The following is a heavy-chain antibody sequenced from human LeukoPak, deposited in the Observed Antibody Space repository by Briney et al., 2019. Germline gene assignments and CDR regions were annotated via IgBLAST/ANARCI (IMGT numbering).Heavy chain of an antibody. CDR2: IIPIFGTA. Sequence: SVKVSCKXSGGTFSSYAISWVRQAPGQGLEWMGGIIPIFGTANYAQKFQGRVTITADESTSTAYMELSSLRSEDTAVYYCARSITMIVVAGPADDAFDIWGQGTMVTVSS. CDR3: ARSITMIVVAGPADDAFDI. J-gene: IGHJ3*02. V-gene: IGHV1-69*01. D-gene: IGHD3-22*01. CDR1: GGTFSSYA.